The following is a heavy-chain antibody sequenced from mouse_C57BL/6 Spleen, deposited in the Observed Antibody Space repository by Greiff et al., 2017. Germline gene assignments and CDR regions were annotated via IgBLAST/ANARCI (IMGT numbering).Heavy chain of an antibody. CDR2: IHPNSGST. V-gene: IGHV1-64*01. CDR3: ARSPTERYWYFDV. D-gene: IGHD1-1*01. J-gene: IGHJ1*03. Sequence: QVQLQQPGAELVKPGASVKLSCKASGYTFTSYWMHWVKQRPGQGLEWIGMIHPNSGSTNYNEKFKSKATLTVDKSSSTAYMQLSSLTSEDSAVYYCARSPTERYWYFDVWGTGTTGTGSS. CDR1: GYTFTSYW.